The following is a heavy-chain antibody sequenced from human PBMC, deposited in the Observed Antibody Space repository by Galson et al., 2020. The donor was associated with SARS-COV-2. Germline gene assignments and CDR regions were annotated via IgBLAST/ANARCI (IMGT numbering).Heavy chain of an antibody. Sequence: ASETLSLDCTVSNGSISSFYWSWIRQPPGKGLEWIGYVYHTGATNYNPSLKSRLTISVDTSRSQFSLRLSSVTAADTAVYFCARHNSNDWYQELDVWGQGTTVTVSS. J-gene: IGHJ6*02. V-gene: IGHV4-59*08. CDR2: VYHTGAT. CDR3: ARHNSNDWYQELDV. CDR1: NGSISSFY. D-gene: IGHD6-19*01.